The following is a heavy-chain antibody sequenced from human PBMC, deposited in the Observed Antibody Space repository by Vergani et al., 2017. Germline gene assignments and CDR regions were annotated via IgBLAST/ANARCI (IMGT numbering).Heavy chain of an antibody. D-gene: IGHD3-22*01. CDR1: GGSISSYY. CDR2: IYYSGST. Sequence: QVQLQESGPGLVKPSETLSLTCTVSGGSISSYYWSWIRQPPGKGLEWIGYIYYSGSTNYNPSLKSRVTISVDTSKNQFSLKLSSVTAADTAVYYCARVLSPQYDDSSGPGSYYYYYMDVWGKGTTVTVSS. CDR3: ARVLSPQYDDSSGPGSYYYYYMDV. J-gene: IGHJ6*03. V-gene: IGHV4-59*01.